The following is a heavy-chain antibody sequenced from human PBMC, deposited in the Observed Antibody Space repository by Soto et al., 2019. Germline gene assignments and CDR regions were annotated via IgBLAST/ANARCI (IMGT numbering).Heavy chain of an antibody. CDR1: GYTFTSYG. Sequence: GASVKVSCKASGYTFTSYGISWVRQAPGQGLEWMGWISAYNGNTNYAQKLQGRVTMTTDTSTSTAYMELRSLRSDDTAVYYCARDQGSIVATITAWYYYYGMDVWGQGTTVTVSS. CDR3: ARDQGSIVATITAWYYYYGMDV. V-gene: IGHV1-18*01. J-gene: IGHJ6*02. CDR2: ISAYNGNT. D-gene: IGHD5-12*01.